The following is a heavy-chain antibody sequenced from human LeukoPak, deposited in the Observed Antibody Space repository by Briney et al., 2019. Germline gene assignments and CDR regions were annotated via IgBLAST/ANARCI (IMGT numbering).Heavy chain of an antibody. D-gene: IGHD3-10*01. CDR1: GYTFTSYY. J-gene: IGHJ4*02. V-gene: IGHV1-46*01. CDR3: ARSYGSGSYKGANDY. Sequence: ASVKVSCKASGYTFTSYYMDWVRQAPGQGLEWMGIINPSGGSTSYAQKFQGRVTMTRDTSTSTVYMELSSLRSEDTAVYYCARSYGSGSYKGANDYWGQGTLVTVSS. CDR2: INPSGGST.